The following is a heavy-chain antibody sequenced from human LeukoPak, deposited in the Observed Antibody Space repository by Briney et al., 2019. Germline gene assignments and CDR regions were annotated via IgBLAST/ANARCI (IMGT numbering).Heavy chain of an antibody. V-gene: IGHV1-46*01. Sequence: ASVTVSCKASGYTFTSYYMHWVRQAPGQGLEWMGLINPSGGSTSYAQKFQGRVTMTRDTSTSTVYMELSSLRSEDTAVYYCAREDSSGWYVFDYWGQGTLVTVSS. CDR3: AREDSSGWYVFDY. J-gene: IGHJ4*02. D-gene: IGHD6-19*01. CDR2: INPSGGST. CDR1: GYTFTSYY.